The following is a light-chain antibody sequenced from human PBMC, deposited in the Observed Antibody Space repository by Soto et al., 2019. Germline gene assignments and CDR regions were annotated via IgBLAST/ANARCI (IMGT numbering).Light chain of an antibody. CDR2: EVT. CDR1: ISDIGGYSY. J-gene: IGLJ2*01. V-gene: IGLV2-14*01. CDR3: SSYTTISTLVV. Sequence: QSALTQPASVSGSPGQSITISCTGTISDIGGYSYVSWYQQHPGKAPKLIIYEVTHRPSGISNRFSGSKSGNTASLTISGLQPEDEADYYCSSYTTISTLVVFGGGTKVTVL.